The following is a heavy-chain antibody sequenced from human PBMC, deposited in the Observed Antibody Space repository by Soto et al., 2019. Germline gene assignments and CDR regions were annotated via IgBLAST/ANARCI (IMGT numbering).Heavy chain of an antibody. CDR3: AKAVPLRFLEWSPLDV. CDR2: ISYDGSNK. CDR1: GFTFSSYG. J-gene: IGHJ6*04. D-gene: IGHD3-3*01. V-gene: IGHV3-30*18. Sequence: GGSLRLSCAASGFTFSSYGMHWVRQAPGKGLEWVAVISYDGSNKYYADSVKGRFTISRDNSKNTLYLQMNSLRAEDTAVYYCAKAVPLRFLEWSPLDVWGKGTTVTVSS.